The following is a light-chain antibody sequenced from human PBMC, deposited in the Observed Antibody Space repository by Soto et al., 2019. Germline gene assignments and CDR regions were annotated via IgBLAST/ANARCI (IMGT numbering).Light chain of an antibody. J-gene: IGKJ1*01. V-gene: IGKV3-11*01. Sequence: EVVLTQSPATLSLSPGERATLSCRASQSVGSYLAWYQQKPGQAPRLLIYDASNRATGIPARFSGSGSGADFTLSISSLEPEDFALYYCQQRSTWPLTFCQGTKVEIK. CDR3: QQRSTWPLT. CDR1: QSVGSY. CDR2: DAS.